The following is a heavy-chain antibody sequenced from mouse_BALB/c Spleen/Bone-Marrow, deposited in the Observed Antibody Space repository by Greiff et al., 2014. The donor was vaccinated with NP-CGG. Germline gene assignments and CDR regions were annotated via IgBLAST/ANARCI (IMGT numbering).Heavy chain of an antibody. J-gene: IGHJ4*01. CDR2: IDPSDSET. Sequence: VQLQQSGPQLVRPGASVKISCKASGYSFTSYWMHWVKQRPGQGLEWIGMIDPSDSETRLNQKFKGKATLTVDKSSSTAYMQLSSPTSEDSAVYYCARVWDEGSYAMDYWGQGTSVTVSS. CDR1: GYSFTSYW. D-gene: IGHD4-1*01. V-gene: IGHV1S127*01. CDR3: ARVWDEGSYAMDY.